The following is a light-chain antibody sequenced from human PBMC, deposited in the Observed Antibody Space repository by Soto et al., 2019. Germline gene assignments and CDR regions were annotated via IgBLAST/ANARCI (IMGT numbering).Light chain of an antibody. CDR3: GSYTSSTTL. CDR2: EVT. Sequence: QSVLTQPPSVSGSPGQSVTISCTGTSSDVGSYDRVSWYQQPPGTAPKLIIYEVTNRPSGVPDRFSGSRSANTASLTISGLRAEDEADYYCGSYTSSTTLFGGGTQLTVL. V-gene: IGLV2-18*02. CDR1: SSDVGSYDR. J-gene: IGLJ2*01.